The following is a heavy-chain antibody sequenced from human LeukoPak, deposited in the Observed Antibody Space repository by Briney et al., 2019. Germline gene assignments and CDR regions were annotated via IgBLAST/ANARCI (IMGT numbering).Heavy chain of an antibody. CDR3: AGGIVGVHAY. V-gene: IGHV4-38-2*01. D-gene: IGHD1-26*01. CDR1: DYSISSVYY. Sequence: PSETLSLTCAVSDYSISSVYYWGWIRQPPRKGLEWIGNIHHSGSIYYDPSLKSRVTISLDTSKNQFSLKVTSVTAADTAVYYWAGGIVGVHAYWGQGTLVTVSS. J-gene: IGHJ4*02. CDR2: IHHSGSI.